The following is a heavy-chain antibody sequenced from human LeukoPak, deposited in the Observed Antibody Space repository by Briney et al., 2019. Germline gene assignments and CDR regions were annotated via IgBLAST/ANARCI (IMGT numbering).Heavy chain of an antibody. CDR3: ARDQSQHRKEYYFDY. V-gene: IGHV3-23*01. J-gene: IGHJ4*02. D-gene: IGHD1-14*01. Sequence: GGSLRLSCAASGFTFSSYAMSWVRQAPGKGLEWVSAISGSGGSTYYADSVKGRFTISRDNSKNTLYLQMNSLRAEDTAVYYCARDQSQHRKEYYFDYWGQGTLVTVSS. CDR1: GFTFSSYA. CDR2: ISGSGGST.